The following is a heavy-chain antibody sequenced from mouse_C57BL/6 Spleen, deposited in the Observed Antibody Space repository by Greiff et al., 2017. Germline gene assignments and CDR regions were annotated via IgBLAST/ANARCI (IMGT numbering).Heavy chain of an antibody. V-gene: IGHV5-16*01. J-gene: IGHJ1*03. CDR2: INYDGSST. CDR3: ARRDDERWYFDV. Sequence: DVHLVESEGGLVQPGSSMKLSCTASGFTFSDYYMAWVRQVPEKGLEWVANINYDGSSTYYLDSLKSRFIIARDNADNILYLQMSSLKSEDTAAYYWARRDDERWYFDVWGKGTTVTVSS. D-gene: IGHD2-12*01. CDR1: GFTFSDYY.